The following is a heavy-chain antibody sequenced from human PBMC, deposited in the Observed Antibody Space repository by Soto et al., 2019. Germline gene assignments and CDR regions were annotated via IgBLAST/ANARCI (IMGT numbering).Heavy chain of an antibody. CDR3: ARDLDGSGSYYTDY. V-gene: IGHV1-18*01. CDR1: GYSFSSNG. J-gene: IGHJ4*02. CDR2: ISPHKDNT. D-gene: IGHD3-10*01. Sequence: QVQLVQSGAEVKKPGASVKVSCKTSGYSFSSNGISWVRQAPGQGLEWMGWISPHKDNTYYAQRLQGRVTMTTDTSTSTDYMELRSLRSDATAVYFCARDLDGSGSYYTDYWGQGTLVTVSS.